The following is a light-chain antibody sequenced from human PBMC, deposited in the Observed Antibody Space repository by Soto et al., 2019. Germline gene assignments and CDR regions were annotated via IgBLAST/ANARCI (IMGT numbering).Light chain of an antibody. J-gene: IGKJ2*01. CDR1: QSVSSY. Sequence: EIVLTQSPATLSLSPGERATLSCRASQSVSSYLAWYQQKPGQAPRLLIYDASNRATGIPARFSGSGSGTDFTLTISSLEPEDLAVYDCQQRSNWHHTFGQGPKLEIK. CDR3: QQRSNWHHT. CDR2: DAS. V-gene: IGKV3-11*01.